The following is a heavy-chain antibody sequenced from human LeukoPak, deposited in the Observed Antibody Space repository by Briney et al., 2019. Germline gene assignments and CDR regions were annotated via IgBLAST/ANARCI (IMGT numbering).Heavy chain of an antibody. J-gene: IGHJ4*02. V-gene: IGHV3-23*01. CDR1: GFTFGNYA. CDR2: ISADGSDT. CDR3: TKDWSADY. Sequence: PGGSLRLSCAASGFTFGNYAMTWVRQAPGKGLEWVSAISADGSDTKYADSVEGRSTISRDNSKNTLFLQMNSLRVEDTAVYYCTKDWSADYWGQGTLVTVSS.